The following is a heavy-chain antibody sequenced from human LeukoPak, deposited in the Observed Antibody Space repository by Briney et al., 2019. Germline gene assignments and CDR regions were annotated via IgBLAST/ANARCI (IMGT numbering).Heavy chain of an antibody. CDR2: VISSGGST. CDR1: GFTFSSYA. D-gene: IGHD2-15*01. Sequence: GGALRLSCAASGFTFSSYALSWVRQAPGKGLEWVSAVISSGGSTDYADSVKGRFTISRDDSKNTLYLQMNSLRSEDTAVYYCAKDGRYCGGGNCVEYFQHWGQGTLVTVSS. J-gene: IGHJ1*01. V-gene: IGHV3-23*01. CDR3: AKDGRYCGGGNCVEYFQH.